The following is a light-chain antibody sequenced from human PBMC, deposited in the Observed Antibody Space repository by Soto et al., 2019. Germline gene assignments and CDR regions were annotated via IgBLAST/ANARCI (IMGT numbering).Light chain of an antibody. V-gene: IGLV2-11*01. CDR3: CSYAGSYTFI. CDR2: DVS. Sequence: QSALTQPRSVSGSPGQSVTISCTGTSSDVGGYSSVSWYQHHPGKAPKLMIYDVSKRPSGVPGRFSGSKSGNTASLTISGLQTEDEADYYCCSYAGSYTFIFGGGTKLTVL. CDR1: SSDVGGYSS. J-gene: IGLJ2*01.